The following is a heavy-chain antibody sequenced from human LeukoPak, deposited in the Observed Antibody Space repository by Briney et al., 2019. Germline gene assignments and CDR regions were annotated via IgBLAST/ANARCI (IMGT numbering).Heavy chain of an antibody. Sequence: PGGSLRLSCAASGFSVSTKYMSWVRQAPGKGLEWVSVIYSGGSTYYADSVKGRFTISRDNSKNTLYLQMNSLRAEDTAVYYCARDERYFDWLLGSEYFQHWGQGTLVTVSS. V-gene: IGHV3-53*01. D-gene: IGHD3-9*01. J-gene: IGHJ1*01. CDR1: GFSVSTKY. CDR3: ARDERYFDWLLGSEYFQH. CDR2: IYSGGST.